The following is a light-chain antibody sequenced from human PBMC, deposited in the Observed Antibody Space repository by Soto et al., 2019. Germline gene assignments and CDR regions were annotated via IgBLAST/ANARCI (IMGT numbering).Light chain of an antibody. Sequence: QSVLTQPPSVSVAPGQRVAISCTGSSSNIGAGYDVHWYQQLPGTAPKLLINVNSNRPSGVPDRFSGSKSGTSASLAITGLQAEDEADYYCQSYDNSLSAWVFGGGTKLTVL. CDR1: SSNIGAGYD. CDR2: VNS. CDR3: QSYDNSLSAWV. V-gene: IGLV1-40*01. J-gene: IGLJ3*02.